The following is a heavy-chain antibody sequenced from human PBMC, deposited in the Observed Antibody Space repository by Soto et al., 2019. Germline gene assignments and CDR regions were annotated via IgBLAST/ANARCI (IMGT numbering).Heavy chain of an antibody. V-gene: IGHV4-39*01. J-gene: IGHJ4*02. CDR1: GGSISSSSYY. CDR3: PPQKLDVPAFFAY. CDR2: IYYSGST. D-gene: IGHD3-3*02. Sequence: PSETLSLTCTVSGGSISSSSYYWGWIRQPPGKGLEWIGSIYYSGSTYYNPSLKSRVTISVDTSKNQFSLKLSSVTAEDTAVYYGPPQKLDVPAFFAYRAQGPL.